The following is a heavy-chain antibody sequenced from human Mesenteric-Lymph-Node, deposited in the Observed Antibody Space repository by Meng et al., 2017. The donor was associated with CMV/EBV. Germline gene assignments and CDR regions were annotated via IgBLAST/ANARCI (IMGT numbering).Heavy chain of an antibody. V-gene: IGHV3-53*05. CDR1: GFTVSSNY. D-gene: IGHD3-9*01. CDR2: IYSGGNT. J-gene: IGHJ4*02. Sequence: GESLKISCAASGFTVSSNYMSWVRQAPGKGLEWVSVIYSGGNTYYADSVKGRFTISRDNSKNTLYLQMNSLTTEDTAVYYCATLNILTGYFGSPHDFWGQGTLVTVSS. CDR3: ATLNILTGYFGSPHDF.